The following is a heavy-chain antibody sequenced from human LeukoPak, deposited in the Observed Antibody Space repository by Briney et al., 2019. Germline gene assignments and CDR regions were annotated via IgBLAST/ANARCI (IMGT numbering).Heavy chain of an antibody. J-gene: IGHJ4*02. Sequence: PGGSLRLSCAASGFTFDDYAMHWVRQAPGKGLEWVSGISWNSGSIGYADSVKGRFTISRDNAKNSLYLQMNSLRAEDTALYYCAKIGGPVATTTFDYWGQGTLVTVSS. D-gene: IGHD5-12*01. CDR1: GFTFDDYA. V-gene: IGHV3-9*01. CDR2: ISWNSGSI. CDR3: AKIGGPVATTTFDY.